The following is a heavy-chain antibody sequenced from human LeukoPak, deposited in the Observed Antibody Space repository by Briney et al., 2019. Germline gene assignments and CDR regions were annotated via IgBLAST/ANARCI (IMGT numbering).Heavy chain of an antibody. Sequence: PETLSLTCTVSGGSIRSSYYYWGWIRQPPGKGLEWIGNIYYSGSTYYNPSLQSRVTISVDTSKNQFSLKLSSVTAADTAVYYCAKTYSTSFAFDIWAQGTTVTVSS. J-gene: IGHJ3*02. CDR1: GGSIRSSYYY. V-gene: IGHV4-39*01. CDR2: IYYSGST. CDR3: AKTYSTSFAFDI. D-gene: IGHD4-11*01.